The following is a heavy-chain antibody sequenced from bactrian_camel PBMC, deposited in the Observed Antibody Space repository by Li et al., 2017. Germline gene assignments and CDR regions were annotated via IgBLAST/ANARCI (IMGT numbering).Heavy chain of an antibody. J-gene: IGHJ4*01. V-gene: IGHV3S40*01. CDR1: GFTISTHT. CDR3: ARQVGSGLWYFDY. Sequence: VQLVESGGGLVQPGGSLKLSCAASGFTISTHTMSWVRQAPGKGLEWVSAIDSGGGSTYYADSLKGRFTISSDNAKNIVYLQLNSLKTEDQSMYFCARQVGSGLWYFDYWGQGTQVTVS. D-gene: IGHD2*01. CDR2: IDSGGGST.